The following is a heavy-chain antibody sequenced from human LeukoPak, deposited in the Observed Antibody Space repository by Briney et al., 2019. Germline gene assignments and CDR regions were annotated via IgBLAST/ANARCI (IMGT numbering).Heavy chain of an antibody. V-gene: IGHV3-7*01. D-gene: IGHD3-22*01. J-gene: IGHJ4*02. CDR2: IRQAGNEK. Sequence: GGSLRLSCTASGFTFSSYWMSWVRQAPGKGLEWVASIRQAGNEKFYVDAVKGRFTISRDNTKNSVSLQMNSLRAEDTAVYYCARDRYYDSSGYSNWGQGTLVTVSS. CDR3: ARDRYYDSSGYSN. CDR1: GFTFSSYW.